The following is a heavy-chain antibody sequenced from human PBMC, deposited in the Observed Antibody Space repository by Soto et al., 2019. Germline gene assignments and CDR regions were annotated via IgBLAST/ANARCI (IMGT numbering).Heavy chain of an antibody. Sequence: GESLKISCKGSGYSFTSYWIGWVRQMPGKGLEWMGIIYPGDSDTRYSPSFQGQVTISADKAISTAYLQWSSLKASDTAMYYCARHYGAGGSGPYYYYGMDVWGQGTTVTVSS. D-gene: IGHD3-10*01. CDR2: IYPGDSDT. CDR3: ARHYGAGGSGPYYYYGMDV. CDR1: GYSFTSYW. V-gene: IGHV5-51*01. J-gene: IGHJ6*02.